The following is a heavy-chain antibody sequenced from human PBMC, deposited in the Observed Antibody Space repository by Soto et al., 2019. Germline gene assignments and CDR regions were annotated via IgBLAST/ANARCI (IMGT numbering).Heavy chain of an antibody. CDR3: AREDCSGGSCYSGWFDP. CDR2: IYHSGST. D-gene: IGHD2-15*01. J-gene: IGHJ5*02. V-gene: IGHV4-4*02. CDR1: SGSISSSNW. Sequence: QVQLQESGPGLVKPSGTLSLTCAVSSGSISSSNWWSWVRQPPGKGLEWIGEIYHSGSTNYNPSLKSRVIISVDKSKNQFSLKLSSVTAADTAVYYCAREDCSGGSCYSGWFDPWGQGTLVTVSS.